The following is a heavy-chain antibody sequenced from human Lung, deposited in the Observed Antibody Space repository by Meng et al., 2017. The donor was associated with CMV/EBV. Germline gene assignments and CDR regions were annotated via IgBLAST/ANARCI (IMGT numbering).Heavy chain of an antibody. CDR2: ISGSGGST. CDR1: GFTFSSYA. J-gene: IGHJ4*02. V-gene: IGHV3-23*01. Sequence: GGSLRLXXAASGFTFSSYAMSWVRQAPGKGLEWVSAISGSGGSTYYADSVKGRFTISRDNSKNTLYLQMNSLRAEDTAVYYCAKDPVPAALYYFGYWGQGXLVTVSS. D-gene: IGHD2-2*01. CDR3: AKDPVPAALYYFGY.